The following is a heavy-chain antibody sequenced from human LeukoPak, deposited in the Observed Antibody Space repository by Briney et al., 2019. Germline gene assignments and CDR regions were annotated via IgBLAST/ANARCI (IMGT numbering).Heavy chain of an antibody. Sequence: GGSLRLSCGASGFSFSSFTMTWVRQAPGKGLEWVSAIGGRGGSTYYADSLEGRFTIARDNSKDMVYLQMNSLKVEDTATYYCGKEGGAWGQGTKVTVSS. CDR3: GKEGGA. V-gene: IGHV3-23*01. J-gene: IGHJ5*02. CDR1: GFSFSSFT. CDR2: IGGRGGST. D-gene: IGHD3-16*01.